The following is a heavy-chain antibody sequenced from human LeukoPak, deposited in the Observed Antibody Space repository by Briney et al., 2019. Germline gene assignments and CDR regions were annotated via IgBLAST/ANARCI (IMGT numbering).Heavy chain of an antibody. D-gene: IGHD6-13*01. CDR2: IIPILGIA. J-gene: IGHJ4*02. Sequence: PGGSLRLSCAASGFTFSSYAISWVRQAPGQGLEWMGRIIPILGIANYAQKFQGRVTITADKSTSTAYMELSSLRSEDTAVYYCARDGIAAAGRYYFDYWGQGTLVTVSS. CDR1: GFTFSSYA. V-gene: IGHV1-69*04. CDR3: ARDGIAAAGRYYFDY.